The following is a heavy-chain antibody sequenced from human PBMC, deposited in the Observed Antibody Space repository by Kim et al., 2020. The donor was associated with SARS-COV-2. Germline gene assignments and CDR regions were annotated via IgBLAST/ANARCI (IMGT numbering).Heavy chain of an antibody. CDR2: INHSGST. V-gene: IGHV4-34*01. J-gene: IGHJ6*02. Sequence: SETLSLTCAVYGGSFSGYYWSWIRQPPGKGLEWIGEINHSGSTNYNPSLKSRVTISVDTSKNQFSLKLSSVTAADTAVYYCARFSRFYSNYYYYGMDVWGQGTTVTVSS. CDR1: GGSFSGYY. D-gene: IGHD4-4*01. CDR3: ARFSRFYSNYYYYGMDV.